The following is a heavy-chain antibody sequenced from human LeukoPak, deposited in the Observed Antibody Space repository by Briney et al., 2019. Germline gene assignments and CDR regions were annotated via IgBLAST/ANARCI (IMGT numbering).Heavy chain of an antibody. D-gene: IGHD3-22*01. Sequence: PSETLSLTCTVSGGSISSSSYYWGWIRQPPGKGLEWIGSIYYSGSTYYNPSLKSRVTISVDTSKNQFSLKLSSVTAAVTSVYYCARDAYYYGSSGDYFNAGFDCWGQGTLVTVSS. CDR1: GGSISSSSYY. CDR2: IYYSGST. J-gene: IGHJ4*02. CDR3: ARDAYYYGSSGDYFNAGFDC. V-gene: IGHV4-39*07.